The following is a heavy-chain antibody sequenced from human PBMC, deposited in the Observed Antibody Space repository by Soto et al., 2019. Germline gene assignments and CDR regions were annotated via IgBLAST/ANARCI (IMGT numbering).Heavy chain of an antibody. CDR3: ARGGGVGVAGSAAFDM. CDR2: INPATGAA. J-gene: IGHJ3*02. Sequence: QLHLVQSGAVVKKPGASVTVSCSASGYPVTAYYMHWVRQAPGRGLEWMGGINPATGAAKYTQTFQGRVTMPRDTSTSKVFRELGGLTSEATAGFSCARGGGVGVAGSAAFDMWGQGTLVTVSS. D-gene: IGHD3-3*01. V-gene: IGHV1-2*02. CDR1: GYPVTAYY.